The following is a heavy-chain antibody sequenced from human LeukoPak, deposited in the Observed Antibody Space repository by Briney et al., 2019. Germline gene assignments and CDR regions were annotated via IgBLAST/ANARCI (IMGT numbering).Heavy chain of an antibody. Sequence: PSETLSLTCTVSGGSISSSNYYWAWIRQPPGKGLEWIGTINYSGSTHYNPSLKSRVTIFVDTSKNQFSLKLSSVTAADTAVYYCARLEVTVTDNFDYWGQGTLVTVSS. CDR1: GGSISSSNYY. CDR2: INYSGST. CDR3: ARLEVTVTDNFDY. D-gene: IGHD4-17*01. J-gene: IGHJ4*02. V-gene: IGHV4-39*01.